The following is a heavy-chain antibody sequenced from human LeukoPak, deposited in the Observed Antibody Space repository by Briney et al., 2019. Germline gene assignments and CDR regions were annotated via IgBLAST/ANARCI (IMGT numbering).Heavy chain of an antibody. CDR3: ARDGAYYYDSSGYYPLNDY. J-gene: IGHJ4*02. CDR2: ISAYNGNT. D-gene: IGHD3-22*01. Sequence: ASVKVSCKASGYTFTSYGISWVRQAPGQGLEWMGWISAYNGNTNYAQKLQGRVTMTTDTSTSTAYMELRSLRSDDTAVYYCARDGAYYYDSSGYYPLNDYWGQGTLVTVSS. V-gene: IGHV1-18*01. CDR1: GYTFTSYG.